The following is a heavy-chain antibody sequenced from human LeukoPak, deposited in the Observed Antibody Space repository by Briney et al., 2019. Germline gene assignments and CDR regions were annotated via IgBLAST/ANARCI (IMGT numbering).Heavy chain of an antibody. J-gene: IGHJ6*02. CDR1: GFTFSSYG. V-gene: IGHV3-33*08. Sequence: PGGSLRLSCAASGFTFSSYGMHWVRQAPGKGLEWVAVIWYGGSNKYYADSVKGRFTISRDNSKNTLYLQMNSLRAEDTAVYYCARTGYYYYYGMDVWGQGTTVTVSS. CDR2: IWYGGSNK. CDR3: ARTGYYYYYGMDV.